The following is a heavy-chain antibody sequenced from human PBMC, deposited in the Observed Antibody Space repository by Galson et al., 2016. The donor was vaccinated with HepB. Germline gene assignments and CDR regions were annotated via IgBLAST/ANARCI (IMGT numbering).Heavy chain of an antibody. Sequence: SLRLSCAASGLTFSSYGMTWVRQAPGKGLEWVSSISGSGGSTYYADSVKGRFTISRDNSKNTLYLQMNSLRAEDTAVYYCAKWRDVCYWGQGTLVTVSS. V-gene: IGHV3-23*01. CDR2: ISGSGGST. CDR3: AKWRDVCY. CDR1: GLTFSSYG. J-gene: IGHJ4*02.